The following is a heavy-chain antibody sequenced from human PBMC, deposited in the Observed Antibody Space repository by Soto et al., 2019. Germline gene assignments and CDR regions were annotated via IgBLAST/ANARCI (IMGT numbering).Heavy chain of an antibody. D-gene: IGHD3-22*01. CDR2: IIPIFGTA. Sequence: SVKVSCKASGGTFSSYAISWVRQAPGQGLEWMGGIIPIFGTANYAQKFQGRVTITADESTSTAYMELSSLRSEDTAVYYCASDSSGYYPGWFDPWGQGTLVTVSS. V-gene: IGHV1-69*13. J-gene: IGHJ5*02. CDR3: ASDSSGYYPGWFDP. CDR1: GGTFSSYA.